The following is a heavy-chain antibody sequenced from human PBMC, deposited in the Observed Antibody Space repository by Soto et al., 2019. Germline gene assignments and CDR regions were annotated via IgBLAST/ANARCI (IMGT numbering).Heavy chain of an antibody. V-gene: IGHV3-23*01. CDR3: AKDVNNDILAGYYYY. Sequence: EVQLLESGGGLVQPGGSLRLSCAASGFTFSSYAMSWVREAPGKGLEWVSAISGSGGSTYYADSVKGRFTISRDNSKNTLYLQMNSLRAEDTAVYYCAKDVNNDILAGYYYYWGQGTLVTVSS. D-gene: IGHD3-9*01. CDR2: ISGSGGST. J-gene: IGHJ4*02. CDR1: GFTFSSYA.